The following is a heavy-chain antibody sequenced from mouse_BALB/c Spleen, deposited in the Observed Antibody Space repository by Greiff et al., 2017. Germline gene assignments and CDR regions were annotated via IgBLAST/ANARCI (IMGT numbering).Heavy chain of an antibody. CDR3: ARAGERDYGNFYWYFDV. CDR2: INPYNDGT. Sequence: EVQLVESGPELVKPGASVKMSCKASGYTFTSYVMHWVKQKPGQGLEWIGYINPYNDGTKYNEKFKGKATLTSDKSSSTAYMELSSLTSEDSAVYYGARAGERDYGNFYWYFDVWGAGTTVTVSS. CDR1: GYTFTSYV. V-gene: IGHV1-14*01. J-gene: IGHJ1*01. D-gene: IGHD2-1*01.